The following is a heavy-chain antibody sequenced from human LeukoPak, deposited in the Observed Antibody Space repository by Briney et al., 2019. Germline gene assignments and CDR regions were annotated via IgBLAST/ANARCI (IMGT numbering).Heavy chain of an antibody. CDR3: AREGRYCSSTSCPHFDP. J-gene: IGHJ5*02. D-gene: IGHD2-2*01. CDR2: IYHSGNT. CDR1: GYSISSGYY. V-gene: IGHV4-38-2*02. Sequence: SETLSLTCAVSGYSISSGYYWGWIRQPPGKGLEWIGSIYHSGNTYYNPSLKRRVTILVDTSKNQFSLKLSSVTAADTAVYYCAREGRYCSSTSCPHFDPWGQGTLVTVSS.